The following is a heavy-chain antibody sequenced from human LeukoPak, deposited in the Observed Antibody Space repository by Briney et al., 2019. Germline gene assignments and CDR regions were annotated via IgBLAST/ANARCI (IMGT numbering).Heavy chain of an antibody. Sequence: GASVKVSCKTSGYTFTGYYMHWVRQAPGQGLEWMGWINPNSGGTNYAQKFQGRVTMTRDTSISTAYMELSRLRSDDTAVYYCARGEYYDYVWGSTMNYYYYMDVWGKGTTVTVSS. J-gene: IGHJ6*03. CDR2: INPNSGGT. D-gene: IGHD3-16*01. CDR1: GYTFTGYY. CDR3: ARGEYYDYVWGSTMNYYYYMDV. V-gene: IGHV1-2*02.